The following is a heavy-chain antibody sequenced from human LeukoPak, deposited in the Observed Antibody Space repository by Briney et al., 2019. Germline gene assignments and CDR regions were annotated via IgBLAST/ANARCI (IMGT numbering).Heavy chain of an antibody. CDR1: GYTFTSYD. CDR2: IIPIFGTA. Sequence: ASVKVSCKASGYTFTSYDINWVRQATGQGLEWMGGIIPIFGTANYAQKFQGRVTITADESTSTAYMELSSLRSEDTAVYYCAGQNGYWGQGTLVTVSS. CDR3: AGQNGY. J-gene: IGHJ4*02. D-gene: IGHD2-8*01. V-gene: IGHV1-69*13.